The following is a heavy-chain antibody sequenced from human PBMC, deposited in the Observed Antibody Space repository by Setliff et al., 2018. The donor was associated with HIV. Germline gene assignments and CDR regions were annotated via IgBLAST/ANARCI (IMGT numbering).Heavy chain of an antibody. V-gene: IGHV4-59*01. CDR2: IYYSGST. CDR1: GGSISSYY. CDR3: ARDPSQSGNAGWFDP. J-gene: IGHJ5*02. D-gene: IGHD3-3*01. Sequence: SETLSLTCTVSGGSISSYYWSWIRQPPGKGLEWIGYIYYSGSTNYNPSLKSRVTISVDTSKNQFSLKLSSVTAADTAVYYCARDPSQSGNAGWFDPWGQGTLVTVSS.